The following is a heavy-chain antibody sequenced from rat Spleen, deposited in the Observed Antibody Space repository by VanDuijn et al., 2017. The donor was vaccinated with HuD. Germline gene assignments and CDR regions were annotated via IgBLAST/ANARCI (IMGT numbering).Heavy chain of an antibody. J-gene: IGHJ4*01. D-gene: IGHD4-3*01. CDR3: ARGQEGLSRGTGVMDA. V-gene: IGHV5S23*01. CDR1: GFTFSNYD. Sequence: EVQLVESGGGLLQPGGSLKLSCAASGFTFSNYDMAWVRQAPAKGLEWVAYISTGGGNTYYRDSVKGRFTISRDNAKSTLYLQMDSLRSEDTATYYCARGQEGLSRGTGVMDAWGQGASVTVSS. CDR2: ISTGGGNT.